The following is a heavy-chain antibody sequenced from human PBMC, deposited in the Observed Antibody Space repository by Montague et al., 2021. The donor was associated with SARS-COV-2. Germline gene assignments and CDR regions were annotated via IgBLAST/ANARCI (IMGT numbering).Heavy chain of an antibody. CDR2: IHQGESGXY. CDR3: GGTWVYFSPVDV. CDR1: GGSLSSREC. Sequence: SETLSLTCAVSGGSLSSRECWSWVRQPPGKGLEWIGEIHQGESGXYNYNSYLKSRVTISIDQSKNYFSLNLTSMTAADTAVYYCGGTWVYFSPVDVWGQGTTVIVSS. V-gene: IGHV4-4*02. J-gene: IGHJ6*02. D-gene: IGHD3-3*01.